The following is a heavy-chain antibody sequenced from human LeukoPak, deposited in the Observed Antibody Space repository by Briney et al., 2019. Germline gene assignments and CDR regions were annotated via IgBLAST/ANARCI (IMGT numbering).Heavy chain of an antibody. CDR1: GFAFSSYA. Sequence: PGGSLRLSCTASGFAFSSYAMSWVRQAPGVGLEWVSAIDGGGGSTWHADSVKGRFTISRDNAKNSLYLQMNSLRAEDTAVYYCARAMDVWGQGTTVTVSS. V-gene: IGHV3-23*01. J-gene: IGHJ6*02. CDR3: ARAMDV. CDR2: IDGGGGST.